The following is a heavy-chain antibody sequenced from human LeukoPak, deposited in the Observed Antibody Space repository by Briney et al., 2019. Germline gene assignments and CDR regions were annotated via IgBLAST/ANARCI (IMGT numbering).Heavy chain of an antibody. V-gene: IGHV4-34*01. CDR2: INHSGSTT. CDR1: GGSFSDYY. CDR3: ARTNPWELKYYFDY. Sequence: SETLSLTCAVYGGSFSDYYWSWIRQSPGKGLEWIGEINHSGSTTNYNPSLKNRVTISVDTSKKQFSLKLSSVTAADTAVYYCARTNPWELKYYFDYWGQGTLVTVSS. D-gene: IGHD1-7*01. J-gene: IGHJ4*02.